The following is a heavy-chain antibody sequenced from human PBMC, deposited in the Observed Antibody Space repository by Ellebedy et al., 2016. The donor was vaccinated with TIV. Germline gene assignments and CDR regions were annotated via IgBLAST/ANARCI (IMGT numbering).Heavy chain of an antibody. V-gene: IGHV1-18*04. CDR3: ASASLVGAGSYFDY. CDR2: ISAYNGNT. D-gene: IGHD1-26*01. J-gene: IGHJ4*02. CDR1: GYTFTSYG. Sequence: AASVKVSCKASGYTFTSYGISWVRQAPGQGLEWMGWISAYNGNTNYAQKLQGRVTMTTDTSTSTAYMELRSLRSDDTAVYYCASASLVGAGSYFDYWGQGTLVTVSS.